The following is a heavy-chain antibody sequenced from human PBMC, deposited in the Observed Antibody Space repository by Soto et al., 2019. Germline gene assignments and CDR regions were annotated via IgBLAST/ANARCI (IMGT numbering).Heavy chain of an antibody. V-gene: IGHV4-34*01. CDR3: ARGHYYGSETLVGATTPLYYFDY. J-gene: IGHJ4*02. CDR2: INHSGST. Sequence: SETLSLTCAVYGGSFSGYYWIWIRQPPGKGLEWIGEINHSGSTNYNPSLKSRVTISVDTSKNQFSLKLSSVTAADTAVYYCARGHYYGSETLVGATTPLYYFDYWGQGTLVTVSS. D-gene: IGHD1-26*01. CDR1: GGSFSGYY.